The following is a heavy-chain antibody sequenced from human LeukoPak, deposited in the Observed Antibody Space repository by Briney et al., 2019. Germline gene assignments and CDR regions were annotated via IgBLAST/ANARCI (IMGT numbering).Heavy chain of an antibody. V-gene: IGHV6-1*01. J-gene: IGHJ6*02. CDR3: ARERGYSSSWYRDYYYYGMDV. Sequence: SQTLSLTCAISVDSVSSNSAAWNWIRQSPSRGLEWLGWIYYRFNWYNDYAVSVKSRITITPDTSKNQFSLQLNSVTPEDTAVYYCARERGYSSSWYRDYYYYGMDVWGQGTTVTVSS. CDR2: IYYRFNWYN. D-gene: IGHD6-13*01. CDR1: VDSVSSNSAA.